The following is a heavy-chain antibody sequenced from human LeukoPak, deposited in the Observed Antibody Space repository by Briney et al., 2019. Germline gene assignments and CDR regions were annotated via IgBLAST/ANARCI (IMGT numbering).Heavy chain of an antibody. CDR1: GLTLSVYT. CDR3: ARSATRDNAFDI. J-gene: IGHJ3*02. Sequence: GGSLRLSCAASGLTLSVYTMNWVRQAPGKGLEWVSSISSSSNYIYYADSVKGRFTISRDNAKNSLYLQMNSLRAEDTAVYYCARSATRDNAFDIWGQGTTVTVSS. D-gene: IGHD6-6*01. V-gene: IGHV3-21*01. CDR2: ISSSSNYI.